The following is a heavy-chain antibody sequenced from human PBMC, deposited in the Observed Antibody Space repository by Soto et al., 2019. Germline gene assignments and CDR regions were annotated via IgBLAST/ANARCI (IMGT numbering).Heavy chain of an antibody. V-gene: IGHV1-18*01. CDR3: ARDSDDSSGYNGIDPFHI. Sequence: ASVKVSCKASGYTFTSYGLSRVRHAPGQGLEWMGTISAYNGNTNYAQKLQGIVTITTDTSTSTAYRELRSLRSDDTAVYYCARDSDDSSGYNGIDPFHICGPGT. CDR1: GYTFTSYG. D-gene: IGHD3-22*01. J-gene: IGHJ3*02. CDR2: ISAYNGNT.